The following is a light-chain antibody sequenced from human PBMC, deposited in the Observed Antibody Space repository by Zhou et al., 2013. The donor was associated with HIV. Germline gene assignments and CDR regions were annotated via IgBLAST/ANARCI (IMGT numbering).Light chain of an antibody. J-gene: IGKJ5*01. CDR2: GAS. CDR1: HTISANY. V-gene: IGKV3-20*01. Sequence: DIVLTQSPGTLSLSPGEGATLSCRASHTISANYLAWYQQKPGQAPRLLVYGASTRATGIPDRFTGSGSGTDFTLTFTTLGPEDFAVYYCQQYGSSSITFGQGTRLDIK. CDR3: QQYGSSSIT.